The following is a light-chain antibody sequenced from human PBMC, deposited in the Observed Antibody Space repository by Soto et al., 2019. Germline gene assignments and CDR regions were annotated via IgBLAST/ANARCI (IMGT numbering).Light chain of an antibody. V-gene: IGKV1-13*02. J-gene: IGKJ4*01. CDR2: DAS. CDR1: QGISSA. CDR3: QQFNSYPLLT. Sequence: AIQLTQSPSSLSASVGDRVTITCRASQGISSALALYQQKPGKSPKLLIYDASSLESGVPSRFSGSGSGTDFTLTFCCLQPEDFATYYCQQFNSYPLLTFGGGTKVDIK.